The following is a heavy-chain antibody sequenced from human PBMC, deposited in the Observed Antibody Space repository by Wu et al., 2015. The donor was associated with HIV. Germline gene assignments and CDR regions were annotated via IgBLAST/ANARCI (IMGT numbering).Heavy chain of an antibody. CDR1: GYNFNGFG. V-gene: IGHV1-18*01. Sequence: QVQLVQSGIEVKKSGASVKVSCKASGYNFNGFGIIWVRQAPGQGLEWMGWISDYERNIHYGQKFRGRLTLTADTVTSTAFMDLRNLRSDDTAIYYCARQDGNSLDYWGQGTLVTVSS. CDR3: ARQDGNSLDY. J-gene: IGHJ4*02. D-gene: IGHD5-24*01. CDR2: ISDYERNI.